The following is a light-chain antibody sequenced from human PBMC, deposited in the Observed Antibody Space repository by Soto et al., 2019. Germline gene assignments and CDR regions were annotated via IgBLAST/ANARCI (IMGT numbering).Light chain of an antibody. V-gene: IGLV2-11*01. Sequence: QSVLTQPRSVSGSPGQSVTISCTGTSSDVGGYNYVSWYQQHPGKAPKLMIYDVSKRPSGVLDRFSGSKSGNTASLTISGLQAEDEADYYCCSYAGTYPYVFATGTKVTVL. CDR3: CSYAGTYPYV. J-gene: IGLJ1*01. CDR2: DVS. CDR1: SSDVGGYNY.